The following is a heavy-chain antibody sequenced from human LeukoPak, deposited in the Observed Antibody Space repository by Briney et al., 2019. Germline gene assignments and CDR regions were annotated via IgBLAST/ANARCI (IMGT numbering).Heavy chain of an antibody. CDR2: IYYSGST. CDR1: GGSISSSSYY. D-gene: IGHD1-1*01. CDR3: ASGYWDDPISTDY. Sequence: SETLSLTCTVSGGSISSSSYYWGWIRQPPGKGLEWTGSIYYSGSTYYNPSLKSRVTISVDTSKNQFSLRLSSVTAADTAVYYCASGYWDDPISTDYWGQGTLVTVSS. V-gene: IGHV4-39*01. J-gene: IGHJ4*02.